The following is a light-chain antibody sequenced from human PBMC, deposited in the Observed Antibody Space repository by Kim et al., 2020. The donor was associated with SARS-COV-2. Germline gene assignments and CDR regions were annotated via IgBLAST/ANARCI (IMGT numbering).Light chain of an antibody. CDR1: QYIDIY. J-gene: IGKJ1*01. Sequence: IQMTQSPSSLSASLGDRVTITCRASQYIDIYLSWYQHKPGEAPQLLIYAGSNLKSGVPSRFSGSGSGTDFSLTISSLQPEDSATYYWQQSYTTPTFGQGTKVDIK. V-gene: IGKV1-39*01. CDR3: QQSYTTPT. CDR2: AGS.